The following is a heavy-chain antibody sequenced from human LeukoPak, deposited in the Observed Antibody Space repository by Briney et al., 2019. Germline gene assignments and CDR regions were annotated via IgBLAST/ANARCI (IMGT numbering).Heavy chain of an antibody. V-gene: IGHV3-74*01. Sequence: GGSLRLSCAASGFTFSSYWMHWVRQAPGKGLVWVSRINSDGSSTSYADSVKGRFTISRDNAKNTLYLQMNSLRAEDTAVYYCARVASSSWDFDYWGQGTLVTVSS. J-gene: IGHJ4*02. CDR1: GFTFSSYW. CDR3: ARVASSSWDFDY. CDR2: INSDGSST. D-gene: IGHD6-13*01.